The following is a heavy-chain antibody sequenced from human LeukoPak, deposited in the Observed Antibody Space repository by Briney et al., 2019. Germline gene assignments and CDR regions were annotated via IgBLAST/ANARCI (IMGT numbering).Heavy chain of an antibody. V-gene: IGHV4-4*07. D-gene: IGHD2-15*01. CDR2: IYTSGST. CDR3: ASRYCSGGSCYSGLNYYYYMDV. J-gene: IGHJ6*03. CDR1: GGSISSYY. Sequence: PSETLSLTCTVSGGSISSYYWSWIRQPPGKGLEWIGRIYTSGSTNYNPSLKSRVTMSVDTSKNQFSLKLSSVTAADTAVYYCASRYCSGGSCYSGLNYYYYMDVWGKGTTVTVSS.